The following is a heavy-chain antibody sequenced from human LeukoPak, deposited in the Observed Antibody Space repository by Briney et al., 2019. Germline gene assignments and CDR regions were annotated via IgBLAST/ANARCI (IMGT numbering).Heavy chain of an antibody. CDR2: ISGSGGST. D-gene: IGHD3-3*02. V-gene: IGHV3-23*01. J-gene: IGHJ4*02. Sequence: GGSLRLSCAASGFTFSIYAMSWVRQAPGKGLEWVSAISGSGGSTYYADSVKGRFTIARDNSKNTLYLQMNSLRAEDTAVYYCAKFCPPPWHVSPFLEWLLSPISFDSWGPGTLVTASS. CDR3: AKFCPPPWHVSPFLEWLLSPISFDS. CDR1: GFTFSIYA.